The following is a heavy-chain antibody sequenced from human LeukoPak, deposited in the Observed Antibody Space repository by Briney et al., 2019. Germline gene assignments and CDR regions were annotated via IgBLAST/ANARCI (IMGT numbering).Heavy chain of an antibody. J-gene: IGHJ4*02. CDR3: ARGSGGYNKPFDY. V-gene: IGHV4-59*01. CDR1: GCSISSYY. CDR2: IFYSGST. Sequence: SETLSLTCTVSGCSISSYYLSWIRQPPGKELEWVGYIFYSGSTDYNPSLKSRVTISIDTSKNQFSLKLSSVTAADAAVYYCARGSGGYNKPFDYWGQETLVTVSS. D-gene: IGHD5-24*01.